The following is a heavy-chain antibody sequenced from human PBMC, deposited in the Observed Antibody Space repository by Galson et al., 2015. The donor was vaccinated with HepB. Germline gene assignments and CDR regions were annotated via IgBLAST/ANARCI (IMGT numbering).Heavy chain of an antibody. Sequence: SLRLSCAASGFTFSSYAMSWVRQAPGKGLEWVSAISGSGGSTYYADSVKGRFTISRDNSKNTLYLQMNSLRAEDTAVYYCAKALPITVVRGGDFDYWGQGTLVTVSS. CDR3: AKALPITVVRGGDFDY. D-gene: IGHD3-10*01. CDR1: GFTFSSYA. CDR2: ISGSGGST. V-gene: IGHV3-23*01. J-gene: IGHJ4*02.